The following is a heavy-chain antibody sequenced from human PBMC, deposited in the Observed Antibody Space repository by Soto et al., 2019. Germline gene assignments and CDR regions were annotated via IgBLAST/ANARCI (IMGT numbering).Heavy chain of an antibody. Sequence: QVQLQESGPGLVKPSETLSLTCTVSAASSSSFYWSWIRQPPGKGLEWIGYMNNIGRTNYNPSLKSRVTISVDTSKNQFSLNLTSVIAADTAVYYCAISFCCDAVRCSWFDPWGQGTLVTVSS. V-gene: IGHV4-59*01. J-gene: IGHJ5*02. D-gene: IGHD3-16*02. CDR3: AISFCCDAVRCSWFDP. CDR1: AASSSSFY. CDR2: MNNIGRT.